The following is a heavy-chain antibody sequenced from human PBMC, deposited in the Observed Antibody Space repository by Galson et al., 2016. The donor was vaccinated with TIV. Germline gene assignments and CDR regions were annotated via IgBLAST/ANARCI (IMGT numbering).Heavy chain of an antibody. V-gene: IGHV3-74*01. D-gene: IGHD5-12*01. CDR3: ARTHDIALTPFDI. CDR1: GFNFSNYW. J-gene: IGHJ3*02. CDR2: INSDGSTI. Sequence: SLRLSCAASGFNFSNYWMHWVRQAPGMGLVWVSRINSDGSTISYADSVTGRFTISRDNAKNTLFLQMNSLRAEDTAVYYCARTHDIALTPFDIWGQGTMVAVSS.